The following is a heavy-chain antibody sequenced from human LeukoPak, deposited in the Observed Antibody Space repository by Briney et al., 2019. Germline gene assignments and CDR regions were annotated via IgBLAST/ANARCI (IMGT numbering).Heavy chain of an antibody. CDR2: VYTSGST. CDR1: GGFISSGSYY. D-gene: IGHD3-22*01. V-gene: IGHV4-61*02. Sequence: PSQTLSLTCTVSGGFISSGSYYWSWIRQPAGKGLEWIGRVYTSGSTNYNPSLKSRVTISVDTSKNQFSLRLSSVTAADTAVYYCARVGPPDYYDSSGYRTAWGQGTLVTVSS. J-gene: IGHJ5*02. CDR3: ARVGPPDYYDSSGYRTA.